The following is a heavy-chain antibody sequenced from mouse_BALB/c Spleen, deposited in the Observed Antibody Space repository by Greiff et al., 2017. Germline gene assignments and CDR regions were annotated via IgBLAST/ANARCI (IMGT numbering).Heavy chain of an antibody. V-gene: IGHV5-6*01. J-gene: IGHJ2*01. CDR2: ISSGGSYT. Sequence: VQLQQSGGDLVKPGGSLKLSCAASGFTFSSYGMSWVRQTPDKRLEWVATISSGGSYTYYPDSVKGRFTISRDNAKNTLYLQMSSLKSEDTAMYYCARHSTFYYGSFDYWGQGTTLTVSS. CDR1: GFTFSSYG. D-gene: IGHD1-1*01. CDR3: ARHSTFYYGSFDY.